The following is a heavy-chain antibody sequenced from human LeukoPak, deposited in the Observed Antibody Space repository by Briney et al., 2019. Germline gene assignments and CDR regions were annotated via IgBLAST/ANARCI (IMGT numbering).Heavy chain of an antibody. CDR3: ARVVVVAATVVFDY. CDR1: GGSISSGDYY. J-gene: IGHJ4*02. CDR2: IYYSGST. V-gene: IGHV4-30-4*01. Sequence: SETLSLTCTVSGGSISSGDYYWRWNRQPPGRGLEWIGYIYYSGSTYYNPSLKSRVTISVDTSKNQFSLKLSSVTAADTAVYYCARVVVVAATVVFDYWGQGTLVTVSS. D-gene: IGHD2-15*01.